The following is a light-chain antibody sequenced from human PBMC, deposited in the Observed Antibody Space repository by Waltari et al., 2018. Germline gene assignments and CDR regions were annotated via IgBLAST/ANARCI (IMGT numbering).Light chain of an antibody. CDR3: AAWDDSLSGHYV. CDR1: SSNIGSKF. Sequence: QSVLTQPPSASGAPGQRVTISCSGSSSNIGSKFVYWYKQLPGTAPKVLIYRNNHRPSGVPARFSGSKAGTSACLAISGLRSEDEADYYCAAWDDSLSGHYVFGTGTKVTVL. J-gene: IGLJ1*01. V-gene: IGLV1-47*01. CDR2: RNN.